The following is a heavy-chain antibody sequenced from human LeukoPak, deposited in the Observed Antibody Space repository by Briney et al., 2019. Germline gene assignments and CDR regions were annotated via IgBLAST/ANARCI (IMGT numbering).Heavy chain of an antibody. CDR1: GFTFSSYG. J-gene: IGHJ4*02. V-gene: IGHV3-30*03. CDR2: ISYDGSNK. Sequence: GGSLRLSCAASGFTFSSYGMHWVRQAPGKGLEWVAVISYDGSNKYYADSVKGRFTISRDNSKNTLYLQMNSLRAEDTAVYYCATLERGYAVAVDYWGQGTLVTVSS. D-gene: IGHD6-19*01. CDR3: ATLERGYAVAVDY.